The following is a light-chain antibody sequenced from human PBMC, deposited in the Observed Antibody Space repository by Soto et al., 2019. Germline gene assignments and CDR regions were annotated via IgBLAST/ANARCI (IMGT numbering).Light chain of an antibody. CDR2: EVT. J-gene: IGLJ1*01. Sequence: QSVLTQPASVSGSPGQSITISCTGTSSDVGAYNYVSWYQHHPGKVPKLLIYEVTNRPSGVSDRFSGSKSGNTASLTISGLQAEDEADYYCSSKRDSSTIFVLGNGTKVTV. CDR1: SSDVGAYNY. CDR3: SSKRDSSTIFV. V-gene: IGLV2-14*01.